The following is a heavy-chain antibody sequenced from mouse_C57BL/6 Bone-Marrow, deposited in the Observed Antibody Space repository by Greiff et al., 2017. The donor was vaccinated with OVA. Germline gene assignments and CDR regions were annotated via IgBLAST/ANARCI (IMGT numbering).Heavy chain of an antibody. J-gene: IGHJ1*03. Sequence: VQLQQSGPELVKPGASVKMSCKASGYTFTDYNMHWVKQSPGKSLEWIGYINPNNGGTSYNQKFKCKATLTVNKSSSTAYMELRSLTSEDSAVYYCARPYSKRVYWYFDVWGTGTTVTVSS. CDR2: INPNNGGT. V-gene: IGHV1-22*01. D-gene: IGHD2-5*01. CDR1: GYTFTDYN. CDR3: ARPYSKRVYWYFDV.